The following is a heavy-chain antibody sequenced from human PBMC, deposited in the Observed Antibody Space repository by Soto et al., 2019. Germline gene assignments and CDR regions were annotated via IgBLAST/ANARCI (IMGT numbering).Heavy chain of an antibody. Sequence: EVQLVESGGGSVQPGRSLRLSGAASEFGFDDYGMHWVRQVPGKALEWVSGISWNSGDIYYAYSVKGRFTISRDNAKRSLYLQMNSLRTEDTAVYYCAKDNDLDRDGPFDYWGQGILVTVSS. CDR2: ISWNSGDI. V-gene: IGHV3-9*01. CDR3: AKDNDLDRDGPFDY. CDR1: EFGFDDYG. J-gene: IGHJ4*02. D-gene: IGHD2-2*03.